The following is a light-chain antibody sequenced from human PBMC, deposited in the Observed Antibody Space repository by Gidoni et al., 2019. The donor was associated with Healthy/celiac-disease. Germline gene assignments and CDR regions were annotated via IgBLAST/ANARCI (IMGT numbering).Light chain of an antibody. V-gene: IGLV3-1*01. CDR2: QDT. CDR1: KLGDKY. CDR3: QAWDISTGGV. Sequence: SYELTQPPSVSVSPGQTASITCSGDKLGDKYASWYQQKPGQSPVLVIYQDTKRPSGIPERFSGSNSGNTATLTISGTQAMDEADYYCQAWDISTGGVFGGGTKVTVL. J-gene: IGLJ2*01.